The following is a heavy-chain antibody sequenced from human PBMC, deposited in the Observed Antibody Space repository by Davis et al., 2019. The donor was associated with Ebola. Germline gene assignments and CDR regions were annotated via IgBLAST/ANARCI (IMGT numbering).Heavy chain of an antibody. V-gene: IGHV3-21*01. D-gene: IGHD6-19*01. CDR2: ISSSSSYI. CDR1: GFTFSSYW. CDR3: ARDKDTPKIAVKGLDYYYGMDV. Sequence: PGGSLRLSCAASGFTFSSYWMSWVRQAPGKGLEWVSSISSSSSYIYYADSVKGRFTISRDNAKNSLYLQMNSLRAEDTAVYYCARDKDTPKIAVKGLDYYYGMDVWGQGTTVTVSS. J-gene: IGHJ6*02.